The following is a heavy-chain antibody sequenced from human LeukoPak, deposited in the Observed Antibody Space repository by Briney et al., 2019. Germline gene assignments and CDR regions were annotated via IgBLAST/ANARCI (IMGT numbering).Heavy chain of an antibody. Sequence: PGGSLRLSCAASGFTFSSYAMSWVRPAPGKGLEWVSAIGGSGGSTYYADSVKGRFTISRDNSKNTLYLQMNSLRAEDTAVYYCAKVGDYYDSSGYYYPFDIWGQGTMVAVSS. CDR2: IGGSGGST. CDR1: GFTFSSYA. V-gene: IGHV3-23*01. J-gene: IGHJ3*02. CDR3: AKVGDYYDSSGYYYPFDI. D-gene: IGHD3-22*01.